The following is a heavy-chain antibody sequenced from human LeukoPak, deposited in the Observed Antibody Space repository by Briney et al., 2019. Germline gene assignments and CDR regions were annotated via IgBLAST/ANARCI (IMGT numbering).Heavy chain of an antibody. Sequence: GGSLRLSCAASGFTFSSYAMSWVRLAPGKGLEWVSAISGSGGSTYYADSVRGRFTISRDNSKNTLYLQMNSLRAEDTAVYYCAKTVVPAEPFDPWGQGTLVTVSS. V-gene: IGHV3-23*01. CDR2: ISGSGGST. J-gene: IGHJ5*02. D-gene: IGHD2-2*01. CDR3: AKTVVPAEPFDP. CDR1: GFTFSSYA.